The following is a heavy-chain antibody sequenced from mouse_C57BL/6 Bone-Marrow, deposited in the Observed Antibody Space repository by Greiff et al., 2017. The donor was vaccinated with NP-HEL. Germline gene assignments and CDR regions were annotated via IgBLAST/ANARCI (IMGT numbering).Heavy chain of an antibody. D-gene: IGHD1-1*01. CDR1: GFNIKDDY. CDR3: TTGGSSPYAMDY. CDR2: IDPENGDT. Sequence: VQLKESGAELVRPGASVNLSCTVSGFNIKDDYMHWVKQRPEQGLEWIGWIDPENGDTEYASKFQGKATITADTSSNTAYLQLSSLTSEDTAVYYCTTGGSSPYAMDYWGQGTSVTVSS. J-gene: IGHJ4*01. V-gene: IGHV14-4*01.